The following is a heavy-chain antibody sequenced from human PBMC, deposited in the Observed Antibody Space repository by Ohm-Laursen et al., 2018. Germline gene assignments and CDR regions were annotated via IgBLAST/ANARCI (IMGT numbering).Heavy chain of an antibody. D-gene: IGHD3-3*01. CDR2: INSDGSST. J-gene: IGHJ6*02. CDR1: GFTFSSYW. Sequence: SLRLSCTASGFTFSSYWMHWARQAPGKGLVWVSRINSDGSSTSYADSVKGRFTISRDNAKNTLYLQMNSLRAEDTAVYYCARDRSYYDFWSGWKGVDGMDVWGQGTTVTVSS. V-gene: IGHV3-74*01. CDR3: ARDRSYYDFWSGWKGVDGMDV.